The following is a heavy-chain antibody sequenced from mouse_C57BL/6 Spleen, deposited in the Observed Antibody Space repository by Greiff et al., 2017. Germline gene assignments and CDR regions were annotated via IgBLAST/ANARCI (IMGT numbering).Heavy chain of an antibody. J-gene: IGHJ2*01. CDR3: ASVITTIVATYCFDY. V-gene: IGHV5-6*01. Sequence: EVKLVESGGDLVKPGGSLKLSCAASGFTFSSYGMYWVRQTPDNRLEWVATISSGGSYTYYPDSVKGRFTISRDNAKNTMYLQMSSLKSEDTAMYYSASVITTIVATYCFDYWGQGTTLTVSS. D-gene: IGHD1-1*01. CDR1: GFTFSSYG. CDR2: ISSGGSYT.